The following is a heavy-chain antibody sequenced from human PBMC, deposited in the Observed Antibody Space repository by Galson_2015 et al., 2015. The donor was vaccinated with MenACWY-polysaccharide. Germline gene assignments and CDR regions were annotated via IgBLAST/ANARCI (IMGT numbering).Heavy chain of an antibody. Sequence: SLRLSCAASGLRFSGSGMHWVRQAPGKGLEWVAVIQYDGTNKVYADPVKGRFSISRDNSKNTLYLEMNSLRAEDTALYYCAREGSRIVFHAFDVWGQGTMVTVSS. CDR3: AREGSRIVFHAFDV. V-gene: IGHV3-33*01. J-gene: IGHJ3*01. CDR2: IQYDGTNK. D-gene: IGHD2-21*01. CDR1: GLRFSGSG.